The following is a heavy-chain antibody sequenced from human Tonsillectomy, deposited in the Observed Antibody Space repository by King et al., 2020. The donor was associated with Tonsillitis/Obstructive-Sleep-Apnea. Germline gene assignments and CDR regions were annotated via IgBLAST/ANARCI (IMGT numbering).Heavy chain of an antibody. CDR3: ARVRPISPVYNLVD. CDR1: GFTFSDHY. D-gene: IGHD1-14*01. J-gene: IGHJ4*02. V-gene: IGHV3-72*01. CDR2: TRNKAHSYTT. Sequence: VQLVESGGGLVQPGGSLRLSCAASGFTFSDHYMDWVRQAPGKGLEWVGRTRNKAHSYTTEYAASVKGRFTISRDDSENSLYLQMNRLKTEDTAVYYCARVRPISPVYNLVDWGQGTLVTVSS.